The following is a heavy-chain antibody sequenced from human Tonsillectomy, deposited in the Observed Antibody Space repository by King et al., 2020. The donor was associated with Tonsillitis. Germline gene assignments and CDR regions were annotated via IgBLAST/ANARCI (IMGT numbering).Heavy chain of an antibody. CDR1: GGSISSGDYY. Sequence: HVQLQESGPGLVKPSQTLSLTCTVSGGSISSGDYYWSWIRQPPGKGLEWIGYIYYSGSTYYNASLKRRVTISVDTSKNQFSLKLSSVTAADTAVYYCARENGGSNWFDPWGQGTLVTVSS. V-gene: IGHV4-30-4*01. J-gene: IGHJ5*02. CDR3: ARENGGSNWFDP. D-gene: IGHD3-16*01. CDR2: IYYSGST.